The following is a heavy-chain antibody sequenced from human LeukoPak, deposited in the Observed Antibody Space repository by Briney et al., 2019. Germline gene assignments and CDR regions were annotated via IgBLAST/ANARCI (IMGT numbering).Heavy chain of an antibody. J-gene: IGHJ6*03. CDR1: GGSFSGYY. Sequence: ETLSLTCAVYGGSFSGYYWSWIRQPPGKGLEWIGEINHSGSTNYNPSLKSRVTISVDTSKNQFSLKLSSVTAADTAVYYCARAYGSSSRIYYYYYMDVWGKGTTVTVSS. V-gene: IGHV4-34*01. D-gene: IGHD6-6*01. CDR2: INHSGST. CDR3: ARAYGSSSRIYYYYYMDV.